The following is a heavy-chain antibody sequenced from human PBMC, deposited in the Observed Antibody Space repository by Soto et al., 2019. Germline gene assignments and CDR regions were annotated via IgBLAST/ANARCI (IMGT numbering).Heavy chain of an antibody. D-gene: IGHD3-3*02. CDR1: GFTLSSYV. CDR2: ISGGST. Sequence: GGSLRLSCAASGFTLSSYVMSWVRQAPGKGLEWVSGISGGSTYYADSVKGRFTISRDNSKNTLYLQMNSLRVEDTAEYYCAKDFRGSIFDAFDIWGQGTMVTVSS. CDR3: AKDFRGSIFDAFDI. V-gene: IGHV3-23*01. J-gene: IGHJ3*02.